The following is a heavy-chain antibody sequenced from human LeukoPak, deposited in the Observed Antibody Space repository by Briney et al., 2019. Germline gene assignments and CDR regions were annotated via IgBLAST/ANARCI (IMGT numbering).Heavy chain of an antibody. Sequence: GGSLRLSCEASGFTFSTYWMSWVRQAPGKGLEWVANIKQDGSEKYYVDSVKGRFTISRDNAKNSLYLQMNSLRAEDTAVYYCARDSMDVWGKGTTVTISS. CDR2: IKQDGSEK. J-gene: IGHJ6*04. CDR1: GFTFSTYW. V-gene: IGHV3-7*01. CDR3: ARDSMDV.